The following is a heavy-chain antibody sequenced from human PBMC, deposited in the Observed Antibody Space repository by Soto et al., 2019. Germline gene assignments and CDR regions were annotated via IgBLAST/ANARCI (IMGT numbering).Heavy chain of an antibody. V-gene: IGHV3-74*01. D-gene: IGHD2-15*01. CDR3: ARGDCVGGSCYSLAGSFYYYMDV. Sequence: EVKLVESGGGLVQPGGSLRLSCAASGFTFSNYWLYWVRQAPGQGLVWVSRINSDGSVSRYADSVKGRLTISRDNVKNTLYLQMNRRRVEDTAVYYCARGDCVGGSCYSLAGSFYYYMDVGGKGTTVTVFS. CDR2: INSDGSVS. J-gene: IGHJ6*03. CDR1: GFTFSNYW.